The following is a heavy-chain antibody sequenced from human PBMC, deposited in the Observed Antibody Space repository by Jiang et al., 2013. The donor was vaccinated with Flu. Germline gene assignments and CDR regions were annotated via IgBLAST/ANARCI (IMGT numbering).Heavy chain of an antibody. V-gene: IGHV4-39*01. J-gene: IGHJ4*02. Sequence: LLKPSETLSLTCTVSGGSISSSSYYWGWIRQPPGKGLEWIGNLYYNGNTYYNPSLKSRVTISVDTSKNQFSLNLSSVTAADTAIYYCELGYYDSSEVHWGQGTLVTVSS. CDR1: GGSISSSSYY. CDR2: LYYNGNT. CDR3: ELGYYDSSEVH. D-gene: IGHD3-22*01.